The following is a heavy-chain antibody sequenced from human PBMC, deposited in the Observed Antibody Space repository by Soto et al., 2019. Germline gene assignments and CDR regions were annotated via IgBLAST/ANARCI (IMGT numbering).Heavy chain of an antibody. CDR1: GFTFEYHA. V-gene: IGHV3-9*01. D-gene: IGHD3-10*01. Sequence: GGSLRLSCVGSGFTFEYHAMHWVRQGPGKGLEWVSGISWNSDIKGYADSVKGRFTMSRDNVKNSLYLQMSSLRSEDTAVYYCARDARDYYGSGGYYYGMDVWGQGTTVTVSS. CDR2: ISWNSDIK. J-gene: IGHJ6*02. CDR3: ARDARDYYGSGGYYYGMDV.